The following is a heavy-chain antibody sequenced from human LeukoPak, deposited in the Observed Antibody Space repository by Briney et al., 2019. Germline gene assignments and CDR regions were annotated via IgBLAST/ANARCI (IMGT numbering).Heavy chain of an antibody. D-gene: IGHD6-25*01. V-gene: IGHV1-2*02. CDR2: INPNSGGT. CDR3: ARVPPEYAAVSYWFDP. CDR1: GYTFTGYY. J-gene: IGHJ5*02. Sequence: ASVKVSCKASGYTFTGYYMHWVRQAPGQGLEWMGWINPNSGGTNYAQKFQGRVTMTRDTSTTTVYMELSSLRSDDTAVYYCARVPPEYAAVSYWFDPWGQGTLVTVSS.